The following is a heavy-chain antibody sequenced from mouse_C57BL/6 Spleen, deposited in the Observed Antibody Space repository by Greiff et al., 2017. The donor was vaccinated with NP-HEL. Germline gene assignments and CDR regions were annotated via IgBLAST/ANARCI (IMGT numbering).Heavy chain of an antibody. V-gene: IGHV3-6*01. D-gene: IGHD1-1*01. Sequence: EVKVEESGPGLVKPSQSLSLTCSVTGYSITSGYYWNWIRQFPGNKLEWMGYISYDGSNNYNPSLKNRISITRDTSKNQFFLKLNSVTTEDTATYYCARRGSSSYYFDYWGQGTTLTVSS. CDR2: ISYDGSN. J-gene: IGHJ2*01. CDR1: GYSITSGYY. CDR3: ARRGSSSYYFDY.